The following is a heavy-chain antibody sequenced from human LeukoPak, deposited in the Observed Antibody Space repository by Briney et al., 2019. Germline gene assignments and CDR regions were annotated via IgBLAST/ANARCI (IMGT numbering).Heavy chain of an antibody. CDR3: ARSALTGMRQYARKNDYYYGMEF. CDR2: INYSGSI. J-gene: IGHJ6*02. D-gene: IGHD5-24*01. CDR1: GVSLSGYF. Sequence: PSETLSLTCGVDGVSLSGYFWAWIRQSPGEGLEWIGEINYSGSITYSNPSLQSRVTISVDTSKNHFSLRLSSVTAADTAVYYCARSALTGMRQYARKNDYYYGMEFWGQGATVIVSS. V-gene: IGHV4-34*01.